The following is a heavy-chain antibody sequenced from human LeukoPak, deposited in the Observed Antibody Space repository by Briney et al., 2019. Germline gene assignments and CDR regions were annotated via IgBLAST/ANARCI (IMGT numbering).Heavy chain of an antibody. J-gene: IGHJ3*02. CDR2: INPNSGGT. CDR1: GYTFTGYY. Sequence: GASVKVSCKASGYTFTGYYMHWVRQAPGQGLEWMGWINPNSGGTNYAQKFQGWVTMTRDTSISTAYMELSRLRSDDTAVYYCARVSVDTIFGVVISHAFDIWGQGTMVTVSS. V-gene: IGHV1-2*04. D-gene: IGHD3-3*01. CDR3: ARVSVDTIFGVVISHAFDI.